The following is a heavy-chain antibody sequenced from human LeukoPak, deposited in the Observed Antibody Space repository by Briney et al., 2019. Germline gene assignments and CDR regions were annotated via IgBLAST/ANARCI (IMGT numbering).Heavy chain of an antibody. CDR3: ARARYCSGTSCYAHDY. CDR1: GGSISSSSYY. D-gene: IGHD2-2*01. V-gene: IGHV4-39*07. Sequence: SETVSLTCTVSGGSISSSSYYWGWIRQPPGKGLEWIGSIYYSGTTYYNPSLKSRVTISLDTSKNQFSLKLSSVTAADTAVYYCARARYCSGTSCYAHDYWGQGTLVTVSS. CDR2: IYYSGTT. J-gene: IGHJ4*02.